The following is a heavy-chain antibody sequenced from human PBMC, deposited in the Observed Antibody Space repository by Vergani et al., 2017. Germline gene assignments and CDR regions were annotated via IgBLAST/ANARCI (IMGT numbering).Heavy chain of an antibody. J-gene: IGHJ4*02. CDR1: GYSFTSYW. D-gene: IGHD1-26*01. CDR2: IDPSDSYT. V-gene: IGHV5-10-1*01. CDR3: ARLGGGLWELLPGHY. Sequence: EVQLVQSGAEVKKPGESLRISCKGSGYSFTSYWISWVRQMPGKGLEWMGRIDPSDSYTNYSPSFQGHVTIAADKSISTAYLQWSSLKASDTAMYYCARLGGGLWELLPGHYWGQGTLVTVSS.